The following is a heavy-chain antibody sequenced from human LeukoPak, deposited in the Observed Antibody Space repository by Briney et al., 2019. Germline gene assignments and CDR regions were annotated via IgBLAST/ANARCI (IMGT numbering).Heavy chain of an antibody. CDR3: AKDGSGGGWKWFDP. CDR2: IWYDGSNK. Sequence: GGSLRLSSAASGFTFSSYGFHWVRQAPGKGLEWVAVIWYDGSNKYYADSVKGRFTISRDSSKNTLYLQMNSLRAEDTAVYYCAKDGSGGGWKWFDPWGQGTLVTVSS. J-gene: IGHJ5*02. D-gene: IGHD2-15*01. CDR1: GFTFSSYG. V-gene: IGHV3-33*06.